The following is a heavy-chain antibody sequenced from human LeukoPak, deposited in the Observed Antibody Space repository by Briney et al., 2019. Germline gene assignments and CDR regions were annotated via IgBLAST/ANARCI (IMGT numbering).Heavy chain of an antibody. CDR3: ARDYGAGVVVTPDLPDY. Sequence: WASVKVSCKASGYPFSSYNMHWVRQAPGQGLEWMGIINPSGGSTSYAQKFQGRVTMTRDTSTSTVYMELSSLRSEDTAVYYCARDYGAGVVVTPDLPDYWGQGTLVTVSS. CDR2: INPSGGST. V-gene: IGHV1-46*01. D-gene: IGHD3-22*01. J-gene: IGHJ4*02. CDR1: GYPFSSYN.